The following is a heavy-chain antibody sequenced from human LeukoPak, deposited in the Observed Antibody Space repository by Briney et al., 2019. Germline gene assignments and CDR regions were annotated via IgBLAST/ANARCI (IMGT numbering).Heavy chain of an antibody. CDR1: GFTFDDYA. D-gene: IGHD5-24*01. CDR3: AKDIEGAYYGMDV. CDR2: ISGDGGGT. J-gene: IGHJ6*02. V-gene: IGHV3-43*02. Sequence: PGGSLRLSCAASGFTFDDYAMHWVRQAPGQGLEWVSRISGDGGGTYYADSVKGRFTISRDNSKNSLYLQMNSLRPEDTALYYCAKDIEGAYYGMDVWGQGTTVTVSS.